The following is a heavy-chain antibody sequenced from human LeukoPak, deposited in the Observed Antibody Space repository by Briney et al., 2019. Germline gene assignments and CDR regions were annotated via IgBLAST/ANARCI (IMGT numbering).Heavy chain of an antibody. CDR1: GYTFTSYY. Sequence: ASVKVSCKASGYTFTSYYMHWVRQAPGQGLEWMGIINPSGDSTRYAQKFQGRVTMTRATSTSTVYMELSSLRSEDTAVYYCARDGNYYDSSGYYYFDYWGQGTLVTVSS. CDR2: INPSGDST. CDR3: ARDGNYYDSSGYYYFDY. V-gene: IGHV1-46*01. J-gene: IGHJ4*02. D-gene: IGHD3-22*01.